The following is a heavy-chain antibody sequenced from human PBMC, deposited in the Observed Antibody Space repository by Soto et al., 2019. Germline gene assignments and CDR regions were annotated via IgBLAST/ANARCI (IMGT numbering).Heavy chain of an antibody. Sequence: SETLSLTCTVSGGSISSYYWSWIRQPPGKGLEWIGYIYYSGSTNYNPSLKSRVTISVDTSKNQFSLKLSSVTAADTAVYYCAGSGFYAFDIWGQGTMVNVSS. CDR1: GGSISSYY. J-gene: IGHJ3*02. CDR2: IYYSGST. V-gene: IGHV4-59*01. D-gene: IGHD3-22*01. CDR3: AGSGFYAFDI.